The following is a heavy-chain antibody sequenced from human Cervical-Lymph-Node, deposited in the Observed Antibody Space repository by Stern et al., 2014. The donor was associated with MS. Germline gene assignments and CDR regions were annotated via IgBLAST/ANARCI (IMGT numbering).Heavy chain of an antibody. Sequence: EVHLVESGGGLVQPGGSLRLSCAASGFTFSSYAMSWVRQAPGKGLEWVSTISGSGDSTYYADSVKGRFTISRDNSKNTLYLQINSLRAEDTAVYYCAKVHCSSTSCYTGVYYYGMDVWGQGTTVTVSS. CDR2: ISGSGDST. D-gene: IGHD2-2*02. CDR3: AKVHCSSTSCYTGVYYYGMDV. J-gene: IGHJ6*02. CDR1: GFTFSSYA. V-gene: IGHV3-23*04.